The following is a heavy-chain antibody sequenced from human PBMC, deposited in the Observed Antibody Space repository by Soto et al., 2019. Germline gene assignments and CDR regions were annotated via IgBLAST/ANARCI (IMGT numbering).Heavy chain of an antibody. J-gene: IGHJ4*02. V-gene: IGHV4-31*03. CDR2: IYYSGST. D-gene: IGHD6-13*01. Sequence: QVQLQESGPGLVKPSQTLSLTCTVSGGSISSGGYYWSWIRQHPGKGLEWIGYIYYSGSTYSNPSLTCRVTISIDKSKNQFSLKLSSVTAADTAVYFCARGGIEAAVLYWGQGTLVTVSS. CDR3: ARGGIEAAVLY. CDR1: GGSISSGGYY.